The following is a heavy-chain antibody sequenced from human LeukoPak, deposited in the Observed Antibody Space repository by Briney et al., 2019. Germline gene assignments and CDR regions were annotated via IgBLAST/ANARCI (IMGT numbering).Heavy chain of an antibody. J-gene: IGHJ3*02. D-gene: IGHD6-19*01. CDR2: IYYSGIT. CDR3: ARGFDSSSGWYPAFDI. V-gene: IGHV4-59*01. CDR1: GGSISSYY. Sequence: SETLSLTCIVSGGSISSYYWSWIRQPPGKGLEYIGYIYYSGITNYNPSLKSRVTISVDTSKNQFSLRLNSVTAADTAMYYCARGFDSSSGWYPAFDIWGHGTMGTVSS.